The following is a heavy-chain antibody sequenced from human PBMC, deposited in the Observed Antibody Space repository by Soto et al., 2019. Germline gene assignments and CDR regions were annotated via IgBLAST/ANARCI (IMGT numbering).Heavy chain of an antibody. CDR2: IYNGGSP. V-gene: IGHV4-59*01. CDR3: ARGEWFLRGYGMDV. CDR1: GDSISTDY. J-gene: IGHJ6*02. D-gene: IGHD3-3*01. Sequence: QVQLQESGPGLVKASETLSLTCTVSGDSISTDYWSWIRQPPGKRLEYIGFIYNGGSPNYSPSLESRVTISPDPSKNQFSLPLSSVTAADTAVYYCARGEWFLRGYGMDVWGRGTTVTVS.